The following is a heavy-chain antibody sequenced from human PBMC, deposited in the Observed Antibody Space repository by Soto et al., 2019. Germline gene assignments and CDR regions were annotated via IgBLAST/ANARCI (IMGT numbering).Heavy chain of an antibody. V-gene: IGHV3-23*01. CDR2: MSSSGSA. CDR3: GKALSMVEYYWYGMDV. J-gene: IGHJ6*02. D-gene: IGHD3-10*01. Sequence: EVQVLESGGGLVQPGESLRLSCAASGFTFSSYAMRWVRQAPGKGLEWVSGMSSSGSAYYADSVKGRFTISRDNSKNTLYLQMNSLRAEDTAVYYCGKALSMVEYYWYGMDVWGQGTTVTVSS. CDR1: GFTFSSYA.